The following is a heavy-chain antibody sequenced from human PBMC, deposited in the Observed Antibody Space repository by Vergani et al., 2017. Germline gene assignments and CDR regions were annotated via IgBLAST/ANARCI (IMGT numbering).Heavy chain of an antibody. CDR3: ARGVRDGYNFFDY. J-gene: IGHJ4*02. CDR2: ISSNGGST. CDR1: GFTFSSYA. V-gene: IGHV3-64*01. Sequence: EVQLVESGGGLVQPGGSLRLSCAASGFTFSSYAMHWVRQAPGKGLEYVSAISSNGGSTYYANSVKGRFTISRDNSKNTLYLQMGSLRAEDMAVYYCARGVRDGYNFFDYWGQGTLVTVSS. D-gene: IGHD5-24*01.